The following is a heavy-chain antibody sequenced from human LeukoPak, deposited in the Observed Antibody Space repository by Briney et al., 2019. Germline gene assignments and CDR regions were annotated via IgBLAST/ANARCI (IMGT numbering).Heavy chain of an antibody. CDR1: GYSFTDYY. CDR2: INPNSGGT. J-gene: IGHJ5*02. CDR3: ARADRLDGGPYLIGP. D-gene: IGHD2-21*01. V-gene: IGHV1-2*02. Sequence: ASVKVSCKTSGYSFTDYYMHWVRRAPRQGLEWRGWINPNSGGTSSAQKFQGRVTMTRDTSITTVYMEVSWLTSDDTAIYYCARADRLDGGPYLIGPWGQGTLVTVSS.